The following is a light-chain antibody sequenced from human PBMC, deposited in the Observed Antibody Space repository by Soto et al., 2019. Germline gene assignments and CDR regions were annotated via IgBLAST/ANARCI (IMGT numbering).Light chain of an antibody. V-gene: IGKV1-33*01. CDR2: DAY. CDR1: PDISIF. J-gene: IGKJ1*01. Sequence: DIQITPSPSSLFASVDDRVTITCQLSPDISIFVNWYQQKPGKAPKHLIYDAYNVETGVPSRFSGSGSGTDFTFTITSLQPEDIATYYCQQCDIVPRTFGQGTKVDIK. CDR3: QQCDIVPRT.